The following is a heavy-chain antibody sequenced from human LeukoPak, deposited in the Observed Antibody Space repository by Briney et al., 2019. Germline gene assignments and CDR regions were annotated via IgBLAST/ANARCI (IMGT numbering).Heavy chain of an antibody. CDR3: ARTYNWNVYFDY. J-gene: IGHJ4*02. CDR1: GYTFTSYY. V-gene: IGHV1-46*01. D-gene: IGHD1-1*01. Sequence: ASVKVSCKASGYTFTSYYMHWVRQAPGQWLEWMGIINPSGGSTSYAQKFQGRVTMTRDTSTSTVYMELSSLRSEDTAVYYCARTYNWNVYFDYWGQGTLVTVSS. CDR2: INPSGGST.